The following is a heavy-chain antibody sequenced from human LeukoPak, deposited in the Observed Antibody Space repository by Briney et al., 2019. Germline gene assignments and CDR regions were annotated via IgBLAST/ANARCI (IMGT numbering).Heavy chain of an antibody. V-gene: IGHV1-2*02. CDR1: GYTFTDYY. J-gene: IGHJ6*03. CDR3: ARGGLRVMVYRLYYMDV. CDR2: INPNSGDT. Sequence: ASVKVSCKASGYTFTDYYVHWVRQAPGQGLEWMGWINPNSGDTKYAQKFQGRVTMTRDTSISTAYMELTRLRSDDTAVYYCARGGLRVMVYRLYYMDVWGKGTTVTVSS. D-gene: IGHD2-8*01.